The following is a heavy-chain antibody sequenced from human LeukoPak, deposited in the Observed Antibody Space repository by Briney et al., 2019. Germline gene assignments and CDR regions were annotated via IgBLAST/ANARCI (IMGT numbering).Heavy chain of an antibody. Sequence: SRTLSLTCALSGDSLSRNIATWNWIRPSPSRGLEWVGRTYYRSGCYYDYAVSVKSPITIDPDTSKNQFSLQLSSVTPEDTAFYYCARGMRITAAGTFYFDYWGQGTLVTVSS. CDR2: TYYRSGCYY. J-gene: IGHJ4*02. CDR1: GDSLSRNIAT. CDR3: ARGMRITAAGTFYFDY. D-gene: IGHD6-13*01. V-gene: IGHV6-1*01.